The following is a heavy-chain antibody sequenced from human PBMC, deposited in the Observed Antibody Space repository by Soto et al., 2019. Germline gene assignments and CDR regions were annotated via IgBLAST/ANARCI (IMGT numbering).Heavy chain of an antibody. D-gene: IGHD3-16*02. CDR3: ARDLAFGGVIAYFGMDV. J-gene: IGHJ6*02. CDR1: GYTFTGHH. V-gene: IGHV1-2*02. Sequence: GASVKVSCKASGYTFTGHHLHWVRQAPGQGLEWMGWINPNTGGTDYAQKFQGRVTLTRDTSITTVYIELRRLRSDDTAAYFCARDLAFGGVIAYFGMDVWGQGTTVTVS. CDR2: INPNTGGT.